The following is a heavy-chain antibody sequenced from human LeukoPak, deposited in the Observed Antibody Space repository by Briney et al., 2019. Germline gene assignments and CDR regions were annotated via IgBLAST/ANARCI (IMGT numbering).Heavy chain of an antibody. CDR1: GLTFSSHW. CDR2: ISSSSSYI. CDR3: AEDFGDYGDSLDY. V-gene: IGHV3-21*04. Sequence: PGGSLRLSCAASGLTFSSHWMHWVRQAPGKGLEWVSSISSSSSYIYYADSVKGRFTISRDNAKNSLYLQMNSLRAVDTALYYCAEDFGDYGDSLDYWGQGTLVTVSS. D-gene: IGHD4-17*01. J-gene: IGHJ4*02.